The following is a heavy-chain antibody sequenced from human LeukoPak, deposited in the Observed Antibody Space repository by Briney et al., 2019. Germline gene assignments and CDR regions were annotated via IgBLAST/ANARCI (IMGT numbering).Heavy chain of an antibody. V-gene: IGHV1-2*02. Sequence: ASVKVSCKASGYTFTDYYIHWVRQAPGQGLERMGWINPNSGRTNYGQKFQGRVTMTRDTSISTAYMDLSRLRSDDTAVYYCARQATAAAATVFYWGQGTLVTVSS. CDR2: INPNSGRT. CDR3: ARQATAAAATVFY. J-gene: IGHJ4*02. D-gene: IGHD6-13*01. CDR1: GYTFTDYY.